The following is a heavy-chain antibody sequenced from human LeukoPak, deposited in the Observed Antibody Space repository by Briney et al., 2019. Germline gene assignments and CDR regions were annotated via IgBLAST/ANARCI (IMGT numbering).Heavy chain of an antibody. CDR1: GFTFSNAW. CDR2: IKSKTDGGTT. D-gene: IGHD2-2*01. J-gene: IGHJ4*02. CDR3: SGDCSSTSCPGY. Sequence: GGSLRLSYAASGFTFSNAWMSWVRQAPGKGLEWVGRIKSKTDGGTTDYAAPVKGRFTISRDDSKNTLYLQMNSLKTEDTAVYYCSGDCSSTSCPGYWGQGTLVTVSS. V-gene: IGHV3-15*01.